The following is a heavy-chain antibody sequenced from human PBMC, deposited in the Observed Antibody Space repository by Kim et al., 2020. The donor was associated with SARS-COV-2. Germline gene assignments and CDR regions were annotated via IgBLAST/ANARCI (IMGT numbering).Heavy chain of an antibody. D-gene: IGHD1-26*01. CDR2: IYYSGST. CDR3: ARGPRNKLKWDQWAFDI. CDR1: GGSISSGGYY. Sequence: SETLSLTCTVSGGSISSGGYYWSWIRQHPGKGLEWIGYIYYSGSTYYNPSLKSRVTISVDTSKNQFSLKLSSVTAADTAVYYCARGPRNKLKWDQWAFDIWGQGTMVTVSS. V-gene: IGHV4-31*03. J-gene: IGHJ3*02.